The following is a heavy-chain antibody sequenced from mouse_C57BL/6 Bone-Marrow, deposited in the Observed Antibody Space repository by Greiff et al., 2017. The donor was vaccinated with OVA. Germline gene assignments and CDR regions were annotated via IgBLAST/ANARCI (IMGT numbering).Heavy chain of an antibody. V-gene: IGHV3-6*01. CDR3: ARAGL. CDR1: GYSITSGYY. J-gene: IGHJ2*01. Sequence: EVQLQESGPGLVKPSQSLSLTCSVTGYSITSGYYWNWIRQFPGNKLEWMGYISYDGSNNYNPSLKNRISITRDTSTNQFFLKLNSVTTEDTATYYCARAGLWGQGTTLTVSS. D-gene: IGHD3-1*01. CDR2: ISYDGSN.